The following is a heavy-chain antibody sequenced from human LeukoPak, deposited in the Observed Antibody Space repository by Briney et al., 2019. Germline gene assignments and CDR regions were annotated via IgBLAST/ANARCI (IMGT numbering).Heavy chain of an antibody. V-gene: IGHV4-34*01. CDR2: INHSGST. CDR3: ARGSGSWYGNWFDP. CDR1: GGSFSGYY. J-gene: IGHJ5*02. D-gene: IGHD6-13*01. Sequence: PSETLSLTCAVYGGSFSGYYWSWIRQPPGKGLEWIGEINHSGSTNYNPSLKSRVTISVDTSKNQFSLKLSSVTAADTAVYYCARGSGSWYGNWFDPWGQGTLVTVSS.